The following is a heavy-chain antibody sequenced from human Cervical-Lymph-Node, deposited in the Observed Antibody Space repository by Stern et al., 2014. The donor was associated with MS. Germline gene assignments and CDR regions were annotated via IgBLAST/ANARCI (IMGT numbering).Heavy chain of an antibody. V-gene: IGHV3-30*18. J-gene: IGHJ6*02. CDR3: AKRFGYSSSWYRGGYYYYGMDV. CDR1: GFTFSSYG. Sequence: DQLVESGGGVVQPGRSLRLSCAASGFTFSSYGMHWVRQAPGKGLEWVAVISYDGSNTYYADSVKGRFTISRDNSKNTLYLQMNSLRAEDTAVYYCAKRFGYSSSWYRGGYYYYGMDVWGQGTTVTVSS. CDR2: ISYDGSNT. D-gene: IGHD6-13*01.